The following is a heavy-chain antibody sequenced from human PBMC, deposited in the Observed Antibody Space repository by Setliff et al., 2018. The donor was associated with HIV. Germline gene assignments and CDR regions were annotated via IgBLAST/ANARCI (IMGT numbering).Heavy chain of an antibody. CDR1: GFTFSSYS. CDR3: VRDKDYAFDL. Sequence: PGGSLRLSCSAFGFTFSSYSMNWVRQAPGKGLEWVSNIWNSRPIYYADSVKGRFTVSRDDAKNSLVLQMNSLRAEDTALYYCVRDKDYAFDLWGQGTMVTVSS. J-gene: IGHJ3*01. V-gene: IGHV3-48*04. CDR2: IWNSRPI.